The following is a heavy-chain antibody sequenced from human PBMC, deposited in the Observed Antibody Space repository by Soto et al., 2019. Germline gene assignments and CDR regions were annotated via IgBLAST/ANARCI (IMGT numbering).Heavy chain of an antibody. V-gene: IGHV4-59*01. Sequence: SETLSLTCTVSGGSISSYYWSWIRQPPGKGLEWIGYIYDSGSTNYNPSLKSRVTISVDTSKNQFSLKLTSVTAADTAVYYCAAPPRYWGQEPWSPSLQ. CDR3: AAPPRY. CDR2: IYDSGST. CDR1: GGSISSYY. J-gene: IGHJ4*01. D-gene: IGHD6-6*01.